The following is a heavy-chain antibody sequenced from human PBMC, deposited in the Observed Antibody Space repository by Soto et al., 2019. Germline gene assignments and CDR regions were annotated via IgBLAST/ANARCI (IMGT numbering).Heavy chain of an antibody. CDR3: ARGQHYDFWSGYNWFDP. D-gene: IGHD3-3*01. CDR1: GYTFTSHD. Sequence: QEQLVQSGAEVRKPGASVKVSCKASGYTFTSHDINWVRQASGQGIERMGWLNPNSGGTGIAQKFQGRVTLTRDTSITTAYLELTSLTSEDTAVYYCARGQHYDFWSGYNWFDPWGQGTLVTVSS. CDR2: LNPNSGGT. J-gene: IGHJ5*02. V-gene: IGHV1-8*01.